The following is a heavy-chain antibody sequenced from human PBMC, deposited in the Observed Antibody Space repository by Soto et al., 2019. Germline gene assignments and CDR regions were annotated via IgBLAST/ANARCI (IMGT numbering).Heavy chain of an antibody. Sequence: QVQLVQSGAEVKKPGSSVKVSCKASGGTFSSYAISWVRQAPGQGLEWMGGIIPIFGTANYAQKFQGRVTIIADESTSAAYMELSSLSAEDTAVYYCARTLATVTTTWFDPWGQGTLVTVSS. CDR1: GGTFSSYA. J-gene: IGHJ5*02. D-gene: IGHD4-17*01. CDR3: ARTLATVTTTWFDP. CDR2: IIPIFGTA. V-gene: IGHV1-69*12.